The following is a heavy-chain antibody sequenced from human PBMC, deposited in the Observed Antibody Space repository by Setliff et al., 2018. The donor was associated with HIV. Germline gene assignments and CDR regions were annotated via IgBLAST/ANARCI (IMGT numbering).Heavy chain of an antibody. D-gene: IGHD6-19*01. CDR2: MDGDGKYI. Sequence: PGGSLRLSCAASGFTFSSYWMTWVRQAPGEGLVCVSRMDGDGKYIFYADSVKGRFTTSRDNSKNTLFLQLNTLRPEDTAVYYCAKTQGWYLIDYWGQGTLVTVSS. CDR1: GFTFSSYW. V-gene: IGHV3-74*01. CDR3: AKTQGWYLIDY. J-gene: IGHJ4*02.